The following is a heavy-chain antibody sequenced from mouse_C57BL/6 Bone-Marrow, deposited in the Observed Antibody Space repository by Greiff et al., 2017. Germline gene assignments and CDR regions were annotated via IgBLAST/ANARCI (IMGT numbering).Heavy chain of an antibody. D-gene: IGHD4-1*01. CDR2: INPGSGGT. CDR3: ARAKNWDSWFAY. J-gene: IGHJ3*01. V-gene: IGHV1-54*01. CDR1: GYAFTNYL. Sequence: VQLQQSGAELVRPGTSVKVSCKASGYAFTNYLIEWVKQRPGQGLEWIGVINPGSGGTNYTAKVKGKATLTADKSSSTAYMQLSSLTSEDSAVYICARAKNWDSWFAYWGQGTLVTVSA.